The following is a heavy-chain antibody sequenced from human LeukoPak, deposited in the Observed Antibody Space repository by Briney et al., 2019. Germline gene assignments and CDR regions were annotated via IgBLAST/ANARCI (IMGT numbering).Heavy chain of an antibody. CDR3: AGDLRSYYGSGPLYY. V-gene: IGHV3-33*01. CDR1: GFTFSSYG. Sequence: GGSLRLSCAASGFTFSSYGMHWVRQAPGKGLEWVAVIWYDGSNKYYADSVKGRFTISRDNSKNTLYLQMNSLRAEDTAVYYCAGDLRSYYGSGPLYYWGQGTLVTVSS. D-gene: IGHD3-10*01. J-gene: IGHJ4*02. CDR2: IWYDGSNK.